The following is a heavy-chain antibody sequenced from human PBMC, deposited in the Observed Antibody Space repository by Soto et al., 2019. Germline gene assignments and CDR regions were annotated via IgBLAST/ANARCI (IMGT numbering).Heavy chain of an antibody. CDR2: ISYDGSNK. CDR1: GFTFSSYA. V-gene: IGHV3-30-3*01. Sequence: PGGSLRLSCAASGFTFSSYAMHWVRQAPGKGLEWVAVISYDGSNKYYADSVKGRFTISRDNSKNTLYLQMNSLRAEDTAVYYCARLERLQSQRGIDYWGQGTLVTVSS. CDR3: ARLERLQSQRGIDY. J-gene: IGHJ4*02. D-gene: IGHD3-10*01.